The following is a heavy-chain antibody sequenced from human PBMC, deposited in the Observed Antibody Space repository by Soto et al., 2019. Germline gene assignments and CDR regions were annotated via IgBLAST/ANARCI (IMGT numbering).Heavy chain of an antibody. CDR2: TSYDGTNK. V-gene: IGHV3-30*05. J-gene: IGHJ4*02. CDR3: ARWGTAGGLDV. Sequence: QVQLVESGGGVVQPGTSLRLSCVGSGFTFRSFVIHWVRQAPGRGLEWVALTSYDGTNKYFADSVKGRFTISRDNSRNTVDLQMDSLRLEGTALYYCARWGTAGGLDVWGQGTLVSVSS. D-gene: IGHD3-16*01. CDR1: GFTFRSFV.